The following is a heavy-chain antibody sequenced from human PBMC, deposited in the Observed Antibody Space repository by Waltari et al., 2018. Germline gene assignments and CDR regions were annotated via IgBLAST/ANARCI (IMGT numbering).Heavy chain of an antibody. J-gene: IGHJ3*02. CDR2: IVSTGSTI. CDR3: ARGYRKAFDI. V-gene: IGHV3-48*04. Sequence: EVQLVESGGGLVQPGGSLRLSCAASGFTVRDFSMNWVRPATGKGVEWVSYIVSTGSTIYYADSVKGRFTISRDNAQNSLYLQMNSLRADDTAVYYCARGYRKAFDIWGQGTMVTVSS. CDR1: GFTVRDFS. D-gene: IGHD5-12*01.